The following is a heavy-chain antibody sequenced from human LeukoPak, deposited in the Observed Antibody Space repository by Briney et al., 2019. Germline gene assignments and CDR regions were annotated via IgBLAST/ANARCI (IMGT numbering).Heavy chain of an antibody. Sequence: GGSLRLSCAASGFTVSGNYMSWVRQAPGKGLEWVSAISGSGGSTYYADSVKGRFTISRDNSKNTLYLQMDSLRAEDTAVYYCAKEWDDFWSGYYTNWFDPWGQGTLVTVSS. CDR1: GFTVSGNY. CDR2: ISGSGGST. J-gene: IGHJ5*02. D-gene: IGHD3-3*01. CDR3: AKEWDDFWSGYYTNWFDP. V-gene: IGHV3-23*01.